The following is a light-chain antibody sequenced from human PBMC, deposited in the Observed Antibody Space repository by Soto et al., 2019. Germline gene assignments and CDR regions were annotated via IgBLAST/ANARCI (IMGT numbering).Light chain of an antibody. Sequence: DIQMTQSPSSLSASVGDRVTITCQASQDISNYLNWYQQKPGKAPKLLIYAASSLQSGVSSRVSGSGSGTDFTLTITSLQPEDFATYYCQQSYSNAPYTFGQGTKQEIK. CDR2: AAS. CDR3: QQSYSNAPYT. CDR1: QDISNY. V-gene: IGKV1-39*01. J-gene: IGKJ2*01.